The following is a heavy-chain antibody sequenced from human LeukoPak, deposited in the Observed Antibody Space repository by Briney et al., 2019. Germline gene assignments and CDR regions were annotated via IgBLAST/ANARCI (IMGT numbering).Heavy chain of an antibody. CDR3: ASRIPGYYMDV. CDR2: INHSGST. J-gene: IGHJ6*03. V-gene: IGHV4-34*01. CDR1: GGSFGGYY. D-gene: IGHD2/OR15-2a*01. Sequence: SETLSLTCAVYGGSFGGYYWSWIRQPPGKGLEWIGEINHSGSTNYNPSLKSRVTISVDTSKNQFSLKLSSVTAADTAVYYCASRIPGYYMDVWGKGTTVTVSS.